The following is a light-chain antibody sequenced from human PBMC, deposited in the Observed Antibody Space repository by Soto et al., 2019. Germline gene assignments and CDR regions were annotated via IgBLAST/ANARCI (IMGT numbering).Light chain of an antibody. J-gene: IGKJ1*01. CDR2: AAS. CDR1: QSINSY. CDR3: QQSFSTPRT. Sequence: DIQMTQSPSSQSASVGHRVTITCRASQSINSYLNWYQQKPGKAPKLLIYAASSLQSGVPSRFSGSGSETDFTLTITSLQPDDFATYYCQQSFSTPRTFGQGTSVDI. V-gene: IGKV1-39*01.